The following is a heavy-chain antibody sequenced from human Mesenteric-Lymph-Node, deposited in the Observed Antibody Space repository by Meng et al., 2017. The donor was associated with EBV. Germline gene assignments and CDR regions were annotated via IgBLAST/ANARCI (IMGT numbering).Heavy chain of an antibody. CDR1: GDSVSSSTYY. J-gene: IGHJ4*02. CDR3: ARDLLYGDYDK. D-gene: IGHD4-17*01. CDR2: IYYNGDA. V-gene: IGHV4-39*07. Sequence: QLQLQMSGPGLVKPSETLSLTCTVSGDSVSSSTYYWGWIRQPPGKGLEWIGSIYYNGDANYNPSLKSRVTISVDTSKNQFSLKLTSVTAADAAVYYCARDLLYGDYDKWGQGTLVTVSS.